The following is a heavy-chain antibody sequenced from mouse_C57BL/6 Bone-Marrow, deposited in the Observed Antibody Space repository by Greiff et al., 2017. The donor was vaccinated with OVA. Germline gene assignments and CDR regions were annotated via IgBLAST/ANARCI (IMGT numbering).Heavy chain of an antibody. Sequence: VQLQESGPELVKPGASVKISCKASGYSFTSYYIHWVKQRPGQGLEWIGWIYPGSGNTKYNEKFKGKATLTADTSSSTAYMQLSSLTSEDSAVYYCAGGSYAMDYWGQGTSVTVSS. CDR1: GYSFTSYY. CDR3: AGGSYAMDY. V-gene: IGHV1-66*01. J-gene: IGHJ4*01. CDR2: IYPGSGNT.